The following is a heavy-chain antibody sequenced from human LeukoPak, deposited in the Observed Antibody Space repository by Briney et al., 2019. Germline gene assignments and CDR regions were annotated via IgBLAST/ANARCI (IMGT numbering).Heavy chain of an antibody. V-gene: IGHV4-59*01. J-gene: IGHJ4*02. CDR1: GGSISSYY. CDR2: IYYSGST. Sequence: PSETLSLTCTVSGGSISSYYWSWIRQPPGKGLEWIGYIYYSGSTNYNPSLKSRVTISVDTSKNQFSLKLSSVTAADTAVYYCAKSISRLYDWTDYWGQGTLVTVSS. D-gene: IGHD3-16*01. CDR3: AKSISRLYDWTDY.